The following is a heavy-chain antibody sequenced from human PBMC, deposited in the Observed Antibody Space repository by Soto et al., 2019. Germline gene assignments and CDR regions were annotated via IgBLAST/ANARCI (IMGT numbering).Heavy chain of an antibody. CDR1: GFTFSDYY. J-gene: IGHJ4*02. CDR2: ISSSGSTI. CDR3: AGVYNWKSFDY. Sequence: QVQLVESGGGLVKPGGSLRLSCAASGFTFSDYYMSWIRQAPGKGLEWVSYISSSGSTIYYADSVKGRFTISRDNVKNAQCLQMNSLRAEDTAVYYCAGVYNWKSFDYWGQGTLVTVSS. V-gene: IGHV3-11*01. D-gene: IGHD1-20*01.